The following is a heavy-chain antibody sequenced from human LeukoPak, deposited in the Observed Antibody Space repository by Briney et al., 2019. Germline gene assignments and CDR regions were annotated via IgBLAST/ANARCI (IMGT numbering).Heavy chain of an antibody. CDR1: GYTFTGYY. Sequence: SVKVSCKASGYTFTGYYMHWVRQAPGQGLEWMGGIIPIFGTANYAQKFQGRVAITTDESTSTAYMELSSLRSEDTAVYYCARGLPGTYYYYMDVWGKGTTVTVSS. CDR3: ARGLPGTYYYYMDV. J-gene: IGHJ6*03. V-gene: IGHV1-69*05. D-gene: IGHD1-1*01. CDR2: IIPIFGTA.